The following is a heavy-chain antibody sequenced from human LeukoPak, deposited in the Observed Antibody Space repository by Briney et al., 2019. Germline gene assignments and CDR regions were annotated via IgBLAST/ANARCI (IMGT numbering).Heavy chain of an antibody. CDR3: TRTINSWFDP. CDR2: IRPTDGST. J-gene: IGHJ5*02. CDR1: GYTFINHH. Sequence: ASAKISCKPSGYTFINHHIHWVRQAPGQGLEWMGVIRPTDGSTSYAQNFQGRLSMTSDTSTSTAYMELSSLRSEDTAIYYCTRTINSWFDPWGQGTPVSVSS. D-gene: IGHD3-9*01. V-gene: IGHV1-46*01.